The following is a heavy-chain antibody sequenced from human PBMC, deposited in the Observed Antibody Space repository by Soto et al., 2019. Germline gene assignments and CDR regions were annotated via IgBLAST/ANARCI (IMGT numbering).Heavy chain of an antibody. Sequence: PSETLSLTCTVSGGSIGNYYWSWIRQPPGAGLEWIGYIFYSGTANYNPTNYNPSLKGRVTMSVDTSKNQFSLRLGPVTATDTAGYYCATLYTSFSYIAMDVWGQGTTVTVTS. D-gene: IGHD2-2*01. J-gene: IGHJ6*02. CDR1: GGSIGNYY. CDR3: ATLYTSFSYIAMDV. CDR2: IFYSGTANYNPT. V-gene: IGHV4-59*01.